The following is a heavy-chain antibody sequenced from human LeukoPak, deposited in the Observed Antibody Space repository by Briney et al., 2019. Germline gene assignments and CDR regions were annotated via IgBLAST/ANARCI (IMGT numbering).Heavy chain of an antibody. Sequence: GGSLRLSCAASGFTFSSYAMSWVRQAPGKGLEWVSGINWNGGSTGYTDSVKGRFTISRDNAKNSLYLQMNSLRAEDTALYHCGKKNGDTMVRGVKSPWGQGTLVTVSS. D-gene: IGHD3-10*01. CDR3: GKKNGDTMVRGVKSP. V-gene: IGHV3-20*01. J-gene: IGHJ5*02. CDR2: INWNGGST. CDR1: GFTFSSYA.